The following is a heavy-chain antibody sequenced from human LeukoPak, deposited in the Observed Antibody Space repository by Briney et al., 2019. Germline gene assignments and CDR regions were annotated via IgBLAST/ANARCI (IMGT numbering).Heavy chain of an antibody. CDR3: ARHVVAVGFDY. D-gene: IGHD3-22*01. CDR1: GFSFSTYG. V-gene: IGHV3-23*01. CDR2: ISGSDGST. J-gene: IGHJ4*02. Sequence: GGSLRLSCAASGFSFSTYGMTWVRQAPGKGLEWVSGISGSDGSTYYADSVKGRFTISRDNAKNSLYLQMNSLRVEDTAVYYCARHVVAVGFDYWGQGTLVTVSS.